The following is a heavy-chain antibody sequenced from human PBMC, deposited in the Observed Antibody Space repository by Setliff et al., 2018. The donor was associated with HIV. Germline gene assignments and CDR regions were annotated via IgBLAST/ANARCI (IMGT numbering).Heavy chain of an antibody. V-gene: IGHV3-49*04. J-gene: IGHJ4*02. CDR3: ARESPPDY. CDR1: GFDIGDHV. CDR2: IRDKTYGGTT. Sequence: GESLTISCTTAGFDIGDHVISWVRQAPGEGLEWIGFIRDKTYGGTTSYAPSLKDRITISRDDSKNIAYLQMSSLKTEDTAVYYCARESPPDYWGLGTLVTVSS.